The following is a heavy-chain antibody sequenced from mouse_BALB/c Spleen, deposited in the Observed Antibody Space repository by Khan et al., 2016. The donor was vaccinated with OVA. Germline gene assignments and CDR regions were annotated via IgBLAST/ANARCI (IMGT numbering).Heavy chain of an antibody. V-gene: IGHV9-3-1*01. J-gene: IGHJ2*01. Sequence: QIQLVQSGPELKKPGETVKISCKASGYTFTNYVMNWVKQAPGKGLKWMGWINTYTGEPTYSDDFKGRFAFSLETSASTAYLQINNLKNDDTATYFCARCNRDFDYWGQGTTLTVSS. CDR3: ARCNRDFDY. CDR2: INTYTGEP. D-gene: IGHD2-1*01. CDR1: GYTFTNYV.